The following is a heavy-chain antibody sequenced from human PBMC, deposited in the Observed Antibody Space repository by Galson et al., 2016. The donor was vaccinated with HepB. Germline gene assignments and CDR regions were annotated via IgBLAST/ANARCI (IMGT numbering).Heavy chain of an antibody. Sequence: SETLSLTCAVYGGSFSGFYWSWIRQPPGKGLEWIGEINDSGSTNYNPSLKSRVIMSVDTSQNQFSLKLSSVNAADTAVYYCARFFDGSDYYFDGRRYFDYWGQGTLVTVSS. V-gene: IGHV4-34*01. CDR2: INDSGST. CDR3: ARFFDGSDYYFDGRRYFDY. D-gene: IGHD3-22*01. J-gene: IGHJ4*02. CDR1: GGSFSGFY.